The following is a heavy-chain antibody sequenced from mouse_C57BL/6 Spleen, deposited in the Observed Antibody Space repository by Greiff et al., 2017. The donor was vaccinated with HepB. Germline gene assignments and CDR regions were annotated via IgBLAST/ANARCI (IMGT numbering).Heavy chain of an antibody. CDR2: IRNKANGYTT. CDR1: GFTFTDYY. Sequence: EVKVEESGGGLVQPGGSLSLSCAASGFTFTDYYMSWVRQPPGKALEWLGFIRNKANGYTTEYSASVKGRFTISRDNSQSILYLQMNALRAEDSATYYCARYGVVFDYWGQGTTLTVSS. V-gene: IGHV7-3*01. D-gene: IGHD1-1*01. CDR3: ARYGVVFDY. J-gene: IGHJ2*01.